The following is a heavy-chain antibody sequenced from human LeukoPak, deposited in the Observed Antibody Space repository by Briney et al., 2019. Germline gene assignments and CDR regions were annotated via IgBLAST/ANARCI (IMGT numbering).Heavy chain of an antibody. CDR2: IYSGGST. CDR3: ARGSGSYDYYYYMDV. CDR1: GFTVSSNY. D-gene: IGHD3-10*01. Sequence: PGGSLRLSCAASGFTVSSNYMSWVRQAPGKGLEWVSVIYSGGSTYYADSVKGRFTISRDNSKNTLYLQMNSLRAEDTAVYYCARGSGSYDYYYYMDVWGKGTTVTISS. V-gene: IGHV3-53*01. J-gene: IGHJ6*03.